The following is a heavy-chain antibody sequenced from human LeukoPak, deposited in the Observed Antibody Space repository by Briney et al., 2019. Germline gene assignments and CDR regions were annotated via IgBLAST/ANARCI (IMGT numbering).Heavy chain of an antibody. J-gene: IGHJ4*02. D-gene: IGHD5-24*01. V-gene: IGHV6-1*01. CDR3: VRGNYNFDY. Sequence: SQTLSLTCAISGESVSSTGASWNWIRQSPSRGLEWLGRTYYRSQWYYEYALTVKSRIIVAPDTSKNQFSLQLNSVTPEDTAVYYCVRGNYNFDYWGQGSLVTVSS. CDR1: GESVSSTGAS. CDR2: TYYRSQWYY.